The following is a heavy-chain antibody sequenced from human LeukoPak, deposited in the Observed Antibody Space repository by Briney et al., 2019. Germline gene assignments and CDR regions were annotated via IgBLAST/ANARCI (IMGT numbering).Heavy chain of an antibody. V-gene: IGHV3-23*01. CDR2: ISDSGDST. J-gene: IGHJ4*02. Sequence: GGSLRLSCAASGFTFSSFAMTWVRQAPGKGLEWVSSISDSGDSTYYADSVKGRFTISRGNAKNTLYLQMNSLRVEDTAVYFCARGHVPGSTRHWDFWGQGTLVTVSS. CDR3: ARGHVPGSTRHWDF. D-gene: IGHD3-10*01. CDR1: GFTFSSFA.